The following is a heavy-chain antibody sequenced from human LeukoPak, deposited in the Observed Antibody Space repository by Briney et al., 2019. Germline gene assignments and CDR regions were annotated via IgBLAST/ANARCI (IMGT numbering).Heavy chain of an antibody. Sequence: GGSLRLSCVASGFTFSDYSMNWVRQAPGKGLEWVSSISSNSAYIYYVDSLRGRLTISRDNAKNTLYLQMNSLRAEDTAVYYCARGGYHAYYLDYWGQGSLVTVSS. CDR3: ARGGYHAYYLDY. CDR2: ISSNSAYI. D-gene: IGHD5-18*01. J-gene: IGHJ4*02. V-gene: IGHV3-21*01. CDR1: GFTFSDYS.